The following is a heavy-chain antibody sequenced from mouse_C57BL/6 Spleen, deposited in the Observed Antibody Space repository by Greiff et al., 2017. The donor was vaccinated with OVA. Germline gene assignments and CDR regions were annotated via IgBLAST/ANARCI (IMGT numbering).Heavy chain of an antibody. CDR3: ARERKLSGAWFAY. D-gene: IGHD2-12*01. J-gene: IGHJ3*01. Sequence: EVHLVESGGGLVKPGGSLKLSCAASGFTFSDYGMHWVRQAPEKGLEWVAYISSGSSTIYYADTVKGRFTISRDNAKNTLFLQMTSLRSEDTAMYYCARERKLSGAWFAYWGQGTLVTVSA. CDR1: GFTFSDYG. CDR2: ISSGSSTI. V-gene: IGHV5-17*01.